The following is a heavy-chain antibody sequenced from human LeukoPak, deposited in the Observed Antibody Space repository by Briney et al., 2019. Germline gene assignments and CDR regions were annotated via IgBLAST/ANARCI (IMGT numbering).Heavy chain of an antibody. D-gene: IGHD2-2*02. V-gene: IGHV3-66*01. J-gene: IGHJ4*02. CDR3: AKSADGYCSSTSCYTFDY. Sequence: QPGGSLRLSCAASGFTFSSYSMNWVRQAPGKGLEWVSVIYSGGSTYYADSVKGRFTISRDNSKNTLYLQMNSLRAEDTAVYYCAKSADGYCSSTSCYTFDYWGQGTLVTVSS. CDR2: IYSGGST. CDR1: GFTFSSYS.